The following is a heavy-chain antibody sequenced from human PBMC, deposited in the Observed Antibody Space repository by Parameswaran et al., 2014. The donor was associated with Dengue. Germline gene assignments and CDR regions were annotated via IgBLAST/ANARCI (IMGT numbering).Heavy chain of an antibody. CDR3: ARDSRGHYFGFSTNSGMDV. D-gene: IGHD3-10*01. CDR2: IYYSGST. V-gene: IGHV4-31*02. Sequence: RWIRQPPGKGLEWIGYIYYSGSTYYNPSLKSRVTMSVDTSNNRFSLKLSSVTAADTAVYYCARDSRGHYFGFSTNSGMDVWGQGTTVTVSS. J-gene: IGHJ6*02.